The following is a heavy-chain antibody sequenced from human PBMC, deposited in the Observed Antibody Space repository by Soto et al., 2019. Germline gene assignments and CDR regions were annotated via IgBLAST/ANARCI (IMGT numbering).Heavy chain of an antibody. CDR2: ISGNGGST. D-gene: IGHD5-12*01. J-gene: IGHJ4*02. CDR3: AKGQGRYSGYDYYFEH. CDR1: GVTFSSYA. Sequence: PGGSLRLSXAVSGVTFSSYAMSWVRQAPGKGLQWVSAISGNGGSTYYADSVKGRFTISRDNSKNTLHLQMNSLRAEDTALYYCAKGQGRYSGYDYYFEHWGQGTQVTVSS. V-gene: IGHV3-23*01.